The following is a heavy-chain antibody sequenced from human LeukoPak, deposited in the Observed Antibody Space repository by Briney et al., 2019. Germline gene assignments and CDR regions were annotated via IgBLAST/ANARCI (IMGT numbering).Heavy chain of an antibody. CDR1: GFTFSSYA. D-gene: IGHD2-2*02. J-gene: IGHJ4*02. CDR2: ISYDGSNK. Sequence: GGSLRLSCAASGFTFSSYAMHWVRQAPGKGLEWVAVISYDGSNKYYADSVKGRFTISRDNSKNTLYLQMNSLRAEDTAVYYCARADIVVVPAAIVDYWGQGTLVTVSS. CDR3: ARADIVVVPAAIVDY. V-gene: IGHV3-30-3*01.